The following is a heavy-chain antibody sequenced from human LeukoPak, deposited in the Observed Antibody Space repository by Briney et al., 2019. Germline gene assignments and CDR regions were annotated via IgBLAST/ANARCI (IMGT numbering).Heavy chain of an antibody. V-gene: IGHV3-48*02. CDR3: ASQHSGYSYGPDDAFDI. CDR2: ISSSSSTI. D-gene: IGHD5-18*01. CDR1: GFTFSSYS. Sequence: PGGSLRLSCAASGFTFSSYSMNWVRQAPGKGLEGVSYISSSSSTIYYADSVKGRFTISRDNAKNSLYLQMNSLRDEDTAVYYCASQHSGYSYGPDDAFDIWGQGTMVTVSS. J-gene: IGHJ3*02.